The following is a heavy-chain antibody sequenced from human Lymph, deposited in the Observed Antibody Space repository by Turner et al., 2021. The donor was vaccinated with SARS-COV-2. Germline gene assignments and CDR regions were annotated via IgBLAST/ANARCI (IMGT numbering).Heavy chain of an antibody. V-gene: IGHV3-53*01. CDR1: EFTVSSNY. CDR3: ERLLPYGDYFDY. D-gene: IGHD4-17*01. J-gene: IGHJ4*02. Sequence: EVQLVESGGGLIQPGGSLRLSCAASEFTVSSNYMSWVRQAPGKGLEWVSIIYSGGSTFYADSVKGRFTISRDNSKNTLYLQMNSLRAEDTAVYYCERLLPYGDYFDYWGQGTLVTVSS. CDR2: IYSGGST.